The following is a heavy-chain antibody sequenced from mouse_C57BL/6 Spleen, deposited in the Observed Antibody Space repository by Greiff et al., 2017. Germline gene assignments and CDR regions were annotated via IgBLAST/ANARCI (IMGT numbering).Heavy chain of an antibody. V-gene: IGHV1-53*01. Sequence: VQLQQPGTELVKPGASVKLSCKASGYTFTSYWMHWVKQRPGQGLEWIGNINPSNGGTKYNEKFKSKATLTVEKSSSTAYMQLSSLTSEDSAVYYCARFPYYYGSSFDYWGQGTTLTVSS. CDR2: INPSNGGT. CDR3: ARFPYYYGSSFDY. J-gene: IGHJ2*01. D-gene: IGHD1-1*01. CDR1: GYTFTSYW.